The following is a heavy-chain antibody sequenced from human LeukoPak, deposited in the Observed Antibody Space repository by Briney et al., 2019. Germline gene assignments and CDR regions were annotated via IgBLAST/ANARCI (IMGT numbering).Heavy chain of an antibody. V-gene: IGHV3-48*01. CDR1: GFTFSTYS. CDR3: ARDSGYNSPIDY. Sequence: GGSLRLSCAASGFTFSTYSMKWVRQAPGKGLEWVSYISDSGAMYYADSVKGRFTISRDNSKNTLYLQMNSLRAEDTAVYYCARDSGYNSPIDYWGHGTLVTVSS. J-gene: IGHJ4*01. D-gene: IGHD5-12*01. CDR2: ISDSGAM.